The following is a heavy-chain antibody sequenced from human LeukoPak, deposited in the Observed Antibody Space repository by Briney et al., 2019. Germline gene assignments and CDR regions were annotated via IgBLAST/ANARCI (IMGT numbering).Heavy chain of an antibody. CDR2: IYYSGST. D-gene: IGHD6-25*01. CDR1: GGSFSTYF. J-gene: IGHJ6*02. Sequence: PSETPSLTCAVYGGSFSTYFWNWIRQPPGKGLEWIGYIYYSGSTNYNPSLKSRVTISVDTSKNQFSLKLSSVTAADTAVYYCARGGPPTSNYYYYGMDVWGQGTTVTVSS. CDR3: ARGGPPTSNYYYYGMDV. V-gene: IGHV4-59*08.